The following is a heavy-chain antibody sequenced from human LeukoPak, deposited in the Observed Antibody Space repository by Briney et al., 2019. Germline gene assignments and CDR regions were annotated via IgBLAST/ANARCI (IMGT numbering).Heavy chain of an antibody. CDR1: GFSFKHCY. D-gene: IGHD3-10*01. CDR2: ISNGASTI. V-gene: IGHV3-11*01. CDR3: ARDPGSRGPFDS. J-gene: IGHJ4*02. Sequence: GGSLRLSCEGSGFSFKHCYMTWIRQAPGKGLEWISYISNGASTIYYADSVKGRFTVSRDNAKSSLYLQMNSLRPDDTAVYYCARDPGSRGPFDSWGQGTLVTVSS.